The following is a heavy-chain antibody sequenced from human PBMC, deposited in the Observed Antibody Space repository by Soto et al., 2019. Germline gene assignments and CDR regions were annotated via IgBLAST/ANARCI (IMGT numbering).Heavy chain of an antibody. CDR1: GYTFSEYY. D-gene: IGHD3-10*01. J-gene: IGHJ4*02. Sequence: QVQLVESGGGLVKPGGTLRLSCAASGYTFSEYYMSWLHQAQGKGVEWVSYISSSSSYTNYADSVTGRFTISRDNAKNSLYLQMNSLRAEDTAVYYCARGEVTYYYGSGSYDYWGQGTLVTVSS. CDR2: ISSSSSYT. CDR3: ARGEVTYYYGSGSYDY. V-gene: IGHV3-11*05.